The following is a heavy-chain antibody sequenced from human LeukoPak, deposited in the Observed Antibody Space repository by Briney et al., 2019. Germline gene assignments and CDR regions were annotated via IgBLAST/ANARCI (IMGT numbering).Heavy chain of an antibody. CDR1: GFTFSSYA. D-gene: IGHD2-2*02. V-gene: IGHV3-23*01. J-gene: IGHJ5*02. CDR3: AAGEGICSSTSCYTVWFDP. CDR2: ISGSGGST. Sequence: TGGSLRLSCAASGFTFSSYAMSWVRQAPGKGLEWVSAISGSGGSTYYADSVKGRFTISRDNSKNTLYLQMNSLRAEDTAVYYCAAGEGICSSTSCYTVWFDPWGQGTLVIVSS.